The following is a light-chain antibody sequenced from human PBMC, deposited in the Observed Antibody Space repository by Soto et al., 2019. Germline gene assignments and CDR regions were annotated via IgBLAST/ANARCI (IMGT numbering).Light chain of an antibody. CDR3: QHYNNWIGT. J-gene: IGKJ4*01. V-gene: IGKV3-15*01. CDR2: GAS. CDR1: QAISSN. Sequence: EIVMTQSPATLSVSRGERATLSCRANQAISSNLAWHQQKPGQAPRLLIYGASTRATDIPDRFSGSGSGTEFTLTISSLQSEDFAVYYCQHYNNWIGTFGGGTKVEIK.